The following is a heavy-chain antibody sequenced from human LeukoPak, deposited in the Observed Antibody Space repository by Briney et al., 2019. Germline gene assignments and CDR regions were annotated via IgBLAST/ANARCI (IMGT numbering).Heavy chain of an antibody. J-gene: IGHJ4*02. CDR1: GFTFSSYS. Sequence: GGSLRLSCAASGFTFSSYSMNWVRQAPGKGLEWVSSISSSSSYIYYADSVKGRFTISRDNAKNSLYLQMNSLRAEDTAVYYCARGPYDYVWGSYRRDYFDYWGQGTLVTVSS. CDR2: ISSSSSYI. D-gene: IGHD3-16*02. CDR3: ARGPYDYVWGSYRRDYFDY. V-gene: IGHV3-21*01.